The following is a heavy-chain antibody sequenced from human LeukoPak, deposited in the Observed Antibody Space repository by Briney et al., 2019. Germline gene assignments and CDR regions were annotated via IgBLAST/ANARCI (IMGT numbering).Heavy chain of an antibody. CDR1: GFTFTTYG. CDR2: IGGSGTRT. Sequence: GGSLRLSCSASGFTFTTYGMNWVRQAPGKGPEWVSGIGGSGTRTYYADSVKGRFTISRDNAKNSLYLQMNSLRAEDTAVFYCARDLGIAHTFDYWGQGTLVTVSS. V-gene: IGHV3-23*01. CDR3: ARDLGIAHTFDY. D-gene: IGHD2/OR15-2a*01. J-gene: IGHJ4*02.